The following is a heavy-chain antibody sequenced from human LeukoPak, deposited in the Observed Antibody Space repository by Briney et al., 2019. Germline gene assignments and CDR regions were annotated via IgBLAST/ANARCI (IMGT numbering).Heavy chain of an antibody. V-gene: IGHV4-4*07. CDR3: ARVRSYGALPVFDY. J-gene: IGHJ4*02. D-gene: IGHD1-26*01. CDR1: GGSISSYY. Sequence: SETLSLTCTVSGGSISSYYWSWIRQPAGKGLEWIGRIYTSGSTNYNPSLKSRVTMPVDTSKNQFSLKLSSVTAADTAVYYCARVRSYGALPVFDYWGQGTLVTVSS. CDR2: IYTSGST.